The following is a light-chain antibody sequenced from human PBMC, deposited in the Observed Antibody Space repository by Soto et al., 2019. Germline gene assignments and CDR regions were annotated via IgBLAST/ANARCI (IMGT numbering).Light chain of an antibody. V-gene: IGKV1-27*01. CDR3: QKYNSAPLT. CDR2: AAS. Sequence: DIQMTQSPSSLSASVGDRVTITCRASQGISNYLAWYQQKPGKVPKLLIYAASTLQSGVPSRFSGSGSGTEFTLTISSLQPEDVATYSCQKYNSAPLTCGPGNKVDSK. CDR1: QGISNY. J-gene: IGKJ3*01.